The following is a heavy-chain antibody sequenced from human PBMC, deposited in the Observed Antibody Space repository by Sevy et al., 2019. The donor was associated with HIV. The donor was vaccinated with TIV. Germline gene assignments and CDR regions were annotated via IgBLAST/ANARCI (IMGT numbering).Heavy chain of an antibody. CDR1: GVSISSSSYD. CDR2: FFFTGST. V-gene: IGHV4-39*01. Sequence: SETLALTCTVSGVSISSSSYDWGWSRQPPGKGLEWIASFFFTGSTYYNPSLKSRVTISVDTSNNQFSLKLNSVTAADTALYYCARQGGLVDRAFDYWGQGTLVTVSS. J-gene: IGHJ4*02. CDR3: ARQGGLVDRAFDY. D-gene: IGHD3-10*01.